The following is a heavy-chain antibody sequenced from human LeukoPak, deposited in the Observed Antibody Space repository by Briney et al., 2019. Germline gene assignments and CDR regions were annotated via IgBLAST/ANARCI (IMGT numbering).Heavy chain of an antibody. J-gene: IGHJ4*02. D-gene: IGHD6-13*01. Sequence: GGSLRLSCAASGLTFSNYAMNWVRQAPGKGLEWVSTITYSGGNIYYADSVKGRFTISRDNSKNTLYLQMNSLRAEDTALYYCAKRLDSSSSWYYFDYWGQGTLVTVSS. CDR2: ITYSGGNI. CDR1: GLTFSNYA. V-gene: IGHV3-23*01. CDR3: AKRLDSSSSWYYFDY.